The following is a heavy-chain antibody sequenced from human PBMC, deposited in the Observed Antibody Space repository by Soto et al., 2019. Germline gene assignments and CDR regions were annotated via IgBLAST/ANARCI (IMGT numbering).Heavy chain of an antibody. CDR1: GGSVSSGSYY. D-gene: IGHD3-9*01. Sequence: SETLSLTCTVSGGSVSSGSYYWSWIRQPPGKGLEWIGYIYYSGSTNYNPSLKSRVTISVDTSKNQFSLKLSSVTAADTAVYYCARRPSDWHIDYWGQGTLVTVSS. CDR2: IYYSGST. V-gene: IGHV4-61*01. J-gene: IGHJ4*02. CDR3: ARRPSDWHIDY.